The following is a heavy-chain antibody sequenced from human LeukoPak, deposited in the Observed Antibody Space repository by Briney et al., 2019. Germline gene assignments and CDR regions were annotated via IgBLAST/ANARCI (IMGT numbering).Heavy chain of an antibody. Sequence: SETLSLTCTVSGGSIGSYYWSWIRQPAGKGLEWIGRIYTSGSTNYNPSLKSRVTMSVDTSKNQFSLKLSSVTAADTAVYYCARGFSLRSAVFDYWGQGTLVTVSS. J-gene: IGHJ4*02. D-gene: IGHD4-17*01. V-gene: IGHV4-4*07. CDR1: GGSIGSYY. CDR3: ARGFSLRSAVFDY. CDR2: IYTSGST.